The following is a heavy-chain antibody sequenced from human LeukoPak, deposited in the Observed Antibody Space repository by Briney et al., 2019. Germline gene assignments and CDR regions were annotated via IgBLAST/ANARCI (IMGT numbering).Heavy chain of an antibody. D-gene: IGHD5-24*01. J-gene: IGHJ5*02. V-gene: IGHV4-34*01. Sequence: SETLSLTCAVYGGSFSGYYWSWIRQPPGKGLEWIGEINHSGSANYNPSPKSRVTMSVDTSKNQFSLKLTAVTAADAAVYYCASLRGLAWFDPWGQGTLVTVSS. CDR2: INHSGSA. CDR1: GGSFSGYY. CDR3: ASLRGLAWFDP.